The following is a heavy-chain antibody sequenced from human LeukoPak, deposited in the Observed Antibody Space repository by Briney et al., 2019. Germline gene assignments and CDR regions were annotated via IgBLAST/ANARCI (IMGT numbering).Heavy chain of an antibody. CDR3: ARDAPFFGSYSRYFQH. D-gene: IGHD1-26*01. Sequence: EASVKVSCKASGYTFTSYGISWVRQAPGQGLEWMGWISAYNGNTNYAQKLQGRVTMTTDTSTSTAYMELRSLRSDDTAVYYCARDAPFFGSYSRYFQHWGQGTLVTVSS. CDR1: GYTFTSYG. J-gene: IGHJ1*01. CDR2: ISAYNGNT. V-gene: IGHV1-18*01.